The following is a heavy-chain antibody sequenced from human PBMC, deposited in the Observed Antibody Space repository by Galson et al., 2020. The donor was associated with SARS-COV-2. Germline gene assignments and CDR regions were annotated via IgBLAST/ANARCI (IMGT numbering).Heavy chain of an antibody. D-gene: IGHD2-8*02. V-gene: IGHV3-33*01. J-gene: IGHJ6*02. Sequence: LSLTCAASGFTFSSYGMHWVRQAPGKGLEWVAVIWYDGSNKYYADSVKGRFTISRDNSKNTLYLQMNSLRAEDTAVYYCARDGGVKGVWYYYYGMDVWGQGTTVTVSS. CDR1: GFTFSSYG. CDR2: IWYDGSNK. CDR3: ARDGGVKGVWYYYYGMDV.